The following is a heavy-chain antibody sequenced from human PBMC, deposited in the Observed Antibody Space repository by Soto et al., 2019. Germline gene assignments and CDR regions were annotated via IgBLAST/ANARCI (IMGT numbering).Heavy chain of an antibody. Sequence: SVKVSCKASGGTFSSYAISWVRQAPGQGLEWMGGIIPIFGTANYAQKFQGRVTITADKSTSTAYMELSSLRSEDTAVYYCARGGPSYDSSGYYSNDALDIWGQGTMVTVSS. V-gene: IGHV1-69*06. D-gene: IGHD3-22*01. CDR3: ARGGPSYDSSGYYSNDALDI. CDR1: GGTFSSYA. CDR2: IIPIFGTA. J-gene: IGHJ3*02.